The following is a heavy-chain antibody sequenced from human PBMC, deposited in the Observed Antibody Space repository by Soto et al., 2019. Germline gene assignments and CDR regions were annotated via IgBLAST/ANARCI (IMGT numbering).Heavy chain of an antibody. CDR2: ISSSDTTI. D-gene: IGHD6-19*01. CDR3: ARESSRSGWLEY. CDR1: GFTFSVYE. Sequence: PVGSLRLSFAASGFTFSVYEVNWVRQAPGKGLEWVSYISSSDTTIHYADSVKGRFTISRDYARNSLYLQMNSLRAEDTAVYYCARESSRSGWLEYWGQGTLVTVSS. V-gene: IGHV3-48*03. J-gene: IGHJ4*02.